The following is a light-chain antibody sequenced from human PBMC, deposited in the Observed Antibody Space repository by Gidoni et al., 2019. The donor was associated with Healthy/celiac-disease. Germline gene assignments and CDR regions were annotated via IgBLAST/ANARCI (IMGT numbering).Light chain of an antibody. CDR3: QQRSNWPLT. V-gene: IGKV3-11*01. CDR2: GAS. CDR1: QSVSSY. Sequence: EIVLTQSPATLSLSPGERATLSCRASQSVSSYLAWYQQKPGQAPRLLIYGASNRATGLPARFSGSGSGTDFTLTISRLEPEDFAVYYWQQRSNWPLTFGGGTKVEIK. J-gene: IGKJ4*01.